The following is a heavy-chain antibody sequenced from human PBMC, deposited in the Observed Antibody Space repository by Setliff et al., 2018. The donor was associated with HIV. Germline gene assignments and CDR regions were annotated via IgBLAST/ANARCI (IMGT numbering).Heavy chain of an antibody. D-gene: IGHD3-22*01. CDR3: ARGGKVISDNWFDP. J-gene: IGHJ5*02. CDR1: GGSLSSYY. V-gene: IGHV4-34*01. CDR2: INHSGNT. Sequence: SETLSLTCAVYGGSLSSYYWNWIRQPPGKGLEWIGEINHSGNTNYNPSLKSRVTISVDTSKKQFSLKLTSVTAADTAVYYCARGGKVISDNWFDPWGQGTLVTVSS.